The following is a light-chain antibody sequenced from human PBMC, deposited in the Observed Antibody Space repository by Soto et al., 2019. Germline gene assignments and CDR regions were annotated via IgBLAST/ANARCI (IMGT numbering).Light chain of an antibody. J-gene: IGKJ1*01. V-gene: IGKV1D-16*01. CDR1: QGISRS. CDR2: AAS. Sequence: DIQMTQSPSSLSAYVGDRVAIICRASQGISRSLAWYQQKPEKAPKSLIYAASSLQSGVPSRFTGSGSGTDFTLTIRSMQPDEFATYDCQQYNTFWTFGPVTKVDIK. CDR3: QQYNTFWT.